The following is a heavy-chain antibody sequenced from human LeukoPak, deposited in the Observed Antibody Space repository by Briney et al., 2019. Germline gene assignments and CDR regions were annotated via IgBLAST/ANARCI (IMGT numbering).Heavy chain of an antibody. CDR2: INHSGST. CDR3: ARGGVIMNY. Sequence: SETLSLTCAVFGGSFNNYYWSWIRQPPGKGLEWIGEINHSGSTNYNPSLKSRVTISVDTSKNQFSLKLSSVTAADTAVYYCARGGVIMNYWGQGTLVTVSS. CDR1: GGSFNNYY. D-gene: IGHD3-10*01. J-gene: IGHJ4*02. V-gene: IGHV4-34*01.